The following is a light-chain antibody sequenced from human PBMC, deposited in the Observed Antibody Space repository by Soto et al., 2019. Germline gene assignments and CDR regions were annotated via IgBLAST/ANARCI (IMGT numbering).Light chain of an antibody. J-gene: IGKJ4*01. CDR2: AAS. V-gene: IGKV1-39*01. CDR1: QSISSY. Sequence: DIQMTQSPSSLSASVGDRVTITCRASQSISSYLNWYQQKPGKAPKLLIYAASSLQSGVPSRFICSGSGTDFTLTISSLQPEDFATYYCQQSYSTPAAFGGGTKVEIK. CDR3: QQSYSTPAA.